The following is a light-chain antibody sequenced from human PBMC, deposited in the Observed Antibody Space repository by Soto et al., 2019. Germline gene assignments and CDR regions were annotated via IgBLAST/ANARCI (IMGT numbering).Light chain of an antibody. J-gene: IGKJ4*01. Sequence: EIVLTQSPGALSLSPGERATLSCRASQSVRSSHLAWYQQKPGQAPRLLIYGASSRATGIPDRFSGSGSGTDFTLTISRLEPEDFAVYYCQQYSSSPPTFGGG. CDR2: GAS. CDR3: QQYSSSPPT. CDR1: QSVRSSH. V-gene: IGKV3-20*01.